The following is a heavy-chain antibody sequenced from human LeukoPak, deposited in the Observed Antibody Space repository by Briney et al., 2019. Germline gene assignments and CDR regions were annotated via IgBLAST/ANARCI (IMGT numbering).Heavy chain of an antibody. CDR3: ARRYCSGGTCYGDY. CDR2: IYYSGST. Sequence: SETLSLTCTVSGGSISSYYWSWIRQSPGKGLEWIGYIYYSGSTNYNPSLKSRVTISVDTSKNQFSLKLSSVTAADTAVYYCARRYCSGGTCYGDYWGQGTLVTVSS. CDR1: GGSISSYY. V-gene: IGHV4-59*08. J-gene: IGHJ4*02. D-gene: IGHD2-15*01.